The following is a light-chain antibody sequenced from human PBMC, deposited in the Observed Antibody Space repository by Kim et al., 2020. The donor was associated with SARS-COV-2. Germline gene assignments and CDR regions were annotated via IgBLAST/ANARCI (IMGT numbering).Light chain of an antibody. CDR2: AAS. CDR1: QGISNS. CDR3: QKYNSAPWT. V-gene: IGKV1-27*01. J-gene: IGKJ1*01. Sequence: DIQMTQSPSSLSVSVGDRVTITCRASQGISNSLAWYQQKPGKVPQVLIYAASALQSGVPSRFSGSGSGTDFTLTISSLQPEDVATYYCQKYNSAPWTFGQGTKVDIK.